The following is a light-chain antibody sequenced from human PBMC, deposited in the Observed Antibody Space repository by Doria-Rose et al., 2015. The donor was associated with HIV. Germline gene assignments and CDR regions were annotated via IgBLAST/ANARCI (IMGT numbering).Light chain of an antibody. CDR1: QSVLYSSNNKNY. V-gene: IGKV4-1*01. J-gene: IGKJ4*01. Sequence: DIQMTQSPDSLAVSLGERATINCKSSQSVLYSSNNKNYLAWYQQKPGQPPKLLIYWASTRESGVPDRFSGSGSGTDFTLTISSLQAEDVAVYYCQQYYSTPPLTFGGGTKVEIK. CDR3: QQYYSTPPLT. CDR2: WAS.